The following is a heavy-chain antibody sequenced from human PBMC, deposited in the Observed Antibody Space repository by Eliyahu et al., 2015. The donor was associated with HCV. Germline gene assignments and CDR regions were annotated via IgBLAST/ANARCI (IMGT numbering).Heavy chain of an antibody. CDR2: ISPNESDK. CDR1: GFXFSRNA. Sequence: QVQLVESGGGVVQPGGSLRLSCAASGFXFSRNAIHWVRQAPGKGLEWVAVISPNESDKWYADSVKGRFSISRDNSKNTVLLQMNSLRVEDSAVYYCARDLDVSGYSFDYWGQGTLVTVSS. D-gene: IGHD3-22*01. V-gene: IGHV3-30*04. J-gene: IGHJ4*02. CDR3: ARDLDVSGYSFDY.